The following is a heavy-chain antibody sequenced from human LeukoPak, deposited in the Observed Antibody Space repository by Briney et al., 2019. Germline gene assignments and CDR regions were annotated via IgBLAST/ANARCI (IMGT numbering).Heavy chain of an antibody. Sequence: SETLSLTCAVSGSSIYSDYFWAWIRQPPGKGLEGIGSIHHSGTIYYNPSLRSRDTISVGTSENHFSLNLNSVTAADTALYYCARHSRVIVGAICAYDFWGQGTKVTVSS. CDR2: IHHSGTI. J-gene: IGHJ3*01. CDR1: GSSIYSDYF. D-gene: IGHD1-26*01. V-gene: IGHV4-38-2*01. CDR3: ARHSRVIVGAICAYDF.